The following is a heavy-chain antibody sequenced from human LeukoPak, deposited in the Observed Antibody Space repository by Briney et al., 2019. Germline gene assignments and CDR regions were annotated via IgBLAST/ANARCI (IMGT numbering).Heavy chain of an antibody. CDR2: IYYSGTA. CDR3: ASSSSGYYTGYFDY. Sequence: SETLSLTCTVSGGSISSGGYYWSWIRQPPGKGLEWIGYIYYSGTADYNPSLKSRVTISVDTSKNQFSLRLSSVTAADTAVYYCASSSSGYYTGYFDYWGQGTLVTVSS. J-gene: IGHJ4*02. V-gene: IGHV4-61*08. D-gene: IGHD3-22*01. CDR1: GGSISSGGYY.